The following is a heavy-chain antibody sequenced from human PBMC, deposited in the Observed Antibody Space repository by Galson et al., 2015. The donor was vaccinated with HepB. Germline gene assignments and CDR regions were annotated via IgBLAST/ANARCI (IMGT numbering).Heavy chain of an antibody. Sequence: LRLSCAASGFTFSSYAMSWVRQAPGKGLEWVSAISGSGGSTYYADSVKGRFTISRDNSKNTLYLQMNSLRAEDTAVYYCAKDLNRIVGANFDYWGQGTLVTVSS. J-gene: IGHJ4*02. CDR3: AKDLNRIVGANFDY. D-gene: IGHD1-26*01. V-gene: IGHV3-23*01. CDR2: ISGSGGST. CDR1: GFTFSSYA.